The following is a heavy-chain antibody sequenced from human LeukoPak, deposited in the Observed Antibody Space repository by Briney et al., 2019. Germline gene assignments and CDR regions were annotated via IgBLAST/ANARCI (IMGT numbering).Heavy chain of an antibody. CDR3: SSSWYSAGSDY. J-gene: IGHJ4*02. CDR1: GFTVSSNY. Sequence: GGSLRLSCAASGFTVSSNYMSWVRQAPGKGVEWVSVIYSGGSTYYADSVKGRFTISRDNSKNTLYLQMNSLRAEDTAVYYCSSSWYSAGSDYWGQGTLVTVSS. V-gene: IGHV3-53*01. D-gene: IGHD6-13*01. CDR2: IYSGGST.